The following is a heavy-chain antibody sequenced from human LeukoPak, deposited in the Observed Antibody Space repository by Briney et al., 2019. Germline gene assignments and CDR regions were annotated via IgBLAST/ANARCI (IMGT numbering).Heavy chain of an antibody. CDR3: ARLRALSGHRGAFDV. CDR1: GDSISNHIYY. V-gene: IGHV4-39*01. D-gene: IGHD5/OR15-5a*01. CDR2: VYYTGNA. J-gene: IGHJ3*01. Sequence: PSETLSLTCAVSGDSISNHIYYWDWIRQTPGKGLEWIGAVYYTGNAYYNPSLKSRVTISVDTSDNRFSLHLSSVNAADTAIYYCARLRALSGHRGAFDVWGQGTLVTVSS.